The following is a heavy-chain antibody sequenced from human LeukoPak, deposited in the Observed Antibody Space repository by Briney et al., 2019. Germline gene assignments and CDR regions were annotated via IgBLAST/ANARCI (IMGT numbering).Heavy chain of an antibody. Sequence: SETLSLTCTVSGGSISSSSYYWGWIRQPPGKGLEWIGSIYYSGSTYYNPSLKSRVTISVDTSKNQFSLKLSSVTAADTAVYYCARVGYAWYYYYYMDVWGKGTTVTVSS. CDR3: ARVGYAWYYYYYMDV. CDR2: IYYSGST. J-gene: IGHJ6*03. V-gene: IGHV4-39*07. CDR1: GGSISSSSYY. D-gene: IGHD1-1*01.